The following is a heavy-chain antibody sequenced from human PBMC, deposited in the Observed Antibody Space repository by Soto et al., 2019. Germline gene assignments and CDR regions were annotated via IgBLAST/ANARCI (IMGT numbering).Heavy chain of an antibody. CDR3: ARARFDFWSGKPNPFEDY. J-gene: IGHJ4*02. CDR2: IYYSGST. Sequence: QVQLQESGPGLVKPSQTLSLTCTVSGGSISSGGYYWSWIRQHPGKGLEWIGYIYYSGSTYYNPSLRSRVTISVDTSKNRFSLKLSSVTAADTAVYYCARARFDFWSGKPNPFEDYWGQGTLVTVSS. V-gene: IGHV4-31*03. D-gene: IGHD3-3*01. CDR1: GGSISSGGYY.